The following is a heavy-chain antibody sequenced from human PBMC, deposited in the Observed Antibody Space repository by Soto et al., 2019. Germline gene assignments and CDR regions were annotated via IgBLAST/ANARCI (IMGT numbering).Heavy chain of an antibody. J-gene: IGHJ6*02. CDR3: ARSMETNYFYGRDV. CDR2: IIPMFGKP. Sequence: QVQLVQSGAEVREPGSSVTVSCEASGGTFRSYAINWVRQAPGQGLEWMGGIIPMFGKPNYAEKFLGRVTITADEATRTAYMEVSSLKSEDTAVYYCARSMETNYFYGRDVWGRGTTVTVSS. CDR1: GGTFRSYA. V-gene: IGHV1-69*01. D-gene: IGHD2-8*01.